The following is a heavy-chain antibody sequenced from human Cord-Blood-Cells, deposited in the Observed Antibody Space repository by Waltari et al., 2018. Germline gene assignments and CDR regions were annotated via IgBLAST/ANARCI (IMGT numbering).Heavy chain of an antibody. V-gene: IGHV1-3*01. J-gene: IGHJ6*02. D-gene: IGHD1-26*01. CDR1: GYTFTSYA. CDR3: AFTSRIVGATDYYYYGMDV. Sequence: QVQLVQSGAEAKKPGASVKASCKAPGYTFTSYAMHWVRQAPGQRHEWMGWINAGNGNTKYSQKFQGRVTITRDTSASTAYMELSSLRSEDTAVYYCAFTSRIVGATDYYYYGMDVWGQGTTVTVSS. CDR2: INAGNGNT.